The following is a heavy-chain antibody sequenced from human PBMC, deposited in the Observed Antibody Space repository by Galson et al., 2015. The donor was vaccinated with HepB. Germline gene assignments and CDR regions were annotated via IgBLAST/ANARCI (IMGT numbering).Heavy chain of an antibody. CDR3: AKDLETGYSTSWFPFDY. CDR2: ISASGGHT. J-gene: IGHJ4*02. Sequence: SLRLSCAASGSTFSSYAMNWVRQAPGKGLEWISSISASGGHTYYADSVKGRFTISRDNSKNTLYLQMSSLRADDTAVYSCAKDLETGYSTSWFPFDYWGQGTVVTVSS. V-gene: IGHV3-23*01. D-gene: IGHD6-13*01. CDR1: GSTFSSYA.